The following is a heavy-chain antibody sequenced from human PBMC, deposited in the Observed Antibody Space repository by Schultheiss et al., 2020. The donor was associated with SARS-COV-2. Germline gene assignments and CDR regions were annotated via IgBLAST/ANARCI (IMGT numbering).Heavy chain of an antibody. D-gene: IGHD6-13*01. CDR1: GGSISSSSYY. Sequence: SQTLSLTCTVSGGSISSSSYYWGWIRQPPGKGLEWIGEINHSGSTNYNPSLKSRVTISVDTSKNQFSLKLSSVTAADTAVYYCAGASASSWYQFDKWGQGTLVTVSS. CDR3: AGASASSWYQFDK. V-gene: IGHV4-39*07. CDR2: INHSGST. J-gene: IGHJ4*02.